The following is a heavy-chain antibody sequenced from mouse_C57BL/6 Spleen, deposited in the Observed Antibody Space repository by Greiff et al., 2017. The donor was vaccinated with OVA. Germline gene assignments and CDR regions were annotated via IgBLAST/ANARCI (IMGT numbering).Heavy chain of an antibody. CDR3: ARDEGALAWFAY. CDR2: INYDGSST. J-gene: IGHJ3*01. CDR1: GFTFSDYY. V-gene: IGHV5-16*01. Sequence: EVQLVESEGGLVQPGSSMKLSCTASGFTFSDYYMAWVRQVPEKGLEWVANINYDGSSTYYLDSLKSRFIISRDNAKNILYLQMSSLKSEDTATYYCARDEGALAWFAYWGQGTLVTVSA. D-gene: IGHD3-1*01.